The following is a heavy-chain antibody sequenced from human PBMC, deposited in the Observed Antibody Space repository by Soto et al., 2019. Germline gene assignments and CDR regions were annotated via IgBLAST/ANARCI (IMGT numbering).Heavy chain of an antibody. V-gene: IGHV3-48*02. CDR1: GFTFSSYS. Sequence: EVQLVESGGGLVQPGGSLRLSCAASGFTFSSYSMNWVRQAPGKGLEWVSYISSSSSTIYYADSVKGRFTISRDNAKNSLYLQMNSRRDEDTAVYYCARVFMVRGVTPYGMAVGGQGTTVTVSS. J-gene: IGHJ6*02. D-gene: IGHD3-10*01. CDR3: ARVFMVRGVTPYGMAV. CDR2: ISSSSSTI.